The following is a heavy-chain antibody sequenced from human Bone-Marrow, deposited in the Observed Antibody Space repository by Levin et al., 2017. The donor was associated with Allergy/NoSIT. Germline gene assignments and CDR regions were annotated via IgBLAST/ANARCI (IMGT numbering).Heavy chain of an antibody. CDR3: ARVPSIYSSGWDHFDY. V-gene: IGHV3-48*03. CDR1: GFTFSTYE. Sequence: GGSLRLSCVVSGFTFSTYEMTWVRQTPGKGLEWVSYIGTSGHTTYYADSVKGRFNIARDNAKNSLYLQMNSLRAEDTALYFCARVPSIYSSGWDHFDYWGQGTLVTVSS. D-gene: IGHD3-22*01. J-gene: IGHJ4*02. CDR2: IGTSGHTT.